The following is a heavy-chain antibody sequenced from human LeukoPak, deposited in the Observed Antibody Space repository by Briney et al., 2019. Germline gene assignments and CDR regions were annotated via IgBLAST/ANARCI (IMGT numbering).Heavy chain of an antibody. CDR1: GFTFNYHS. V-gene: IGHV3-48*02. CDR2: ISSSSSTI. J-gene: IGHJ4*02. D-gene: IGHD1-14*01. CDR3: ARETPEYD. Sequence: GGSLRLSCAAYGFTFNYHSMNWVRQAPGKGLEWVSYISSSSSTIYYADSVKGRFTISRDNAKNSLYLQMNSLRDEDTAVYYCARETPEYDWGQGTLVTVSS.